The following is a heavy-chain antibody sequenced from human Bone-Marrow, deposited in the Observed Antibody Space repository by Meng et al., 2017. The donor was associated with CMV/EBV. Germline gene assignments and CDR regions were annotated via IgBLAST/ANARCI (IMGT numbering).Heavy chain of an antibody. CDR3: AREWWVGPLQH. J-gene: IGHJ1*01. V-gene: IGHV3-21*01. CDR1: GLTFGRYS. D-gene: IGHD2-15*01. Sequence: GELVESGGGLCKPGGALRLSCAASGLTFGRYSMNWVRQAPGKGLEGVSSISCSSSYIYYADSVKGRFTISRDNAKNSLYLQMNSLRAEDTAVYYCAREWWVGPLQHWGQGTLVTVSS. CDR2: ISCSSSYI.